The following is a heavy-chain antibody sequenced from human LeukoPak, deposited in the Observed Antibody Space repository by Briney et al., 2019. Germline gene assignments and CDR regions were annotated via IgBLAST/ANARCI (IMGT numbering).Heavy chain of an antibody. CDR3: ARDDYGDYVPFDY. D-gene: IGHD4-17*01. V-gene: IGHV3-7*03. CDR1: GFTFSSYW. CDR2: IKQDGSEK. J-gene: IGHJ4*02. Sequence: GGSLRLSCAASGFTFSSYWMSWVRQAPGKGLEWVANIKQDGSEKYYVDSVKGRFTISRDNAKNSLYLQMNSLRAEDTAVYYCARDDYGDYVPFDYWGQGTLVTVSS.